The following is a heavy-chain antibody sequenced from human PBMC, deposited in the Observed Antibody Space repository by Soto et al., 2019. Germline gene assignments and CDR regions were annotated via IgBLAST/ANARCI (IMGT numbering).Heavy chain of an antibody. CDR2: IIPILGIA. CDR1: GGTFSSYT. CDR3: ARRYSGYDLSAFDI. Sequence: QVQLVQSGAEVKKPGSSVKVSCKTSGGTFSSYTISWVRQAPGQGLEWMGRIIPILGIANYAQKFQGRVTITADKSTSTAYMELSSLRSEDTAVYYCARRYSGYDLSAFDIWGQGTMVTVSS. V-gene: IGHV1-69*02. D-gene: IGHD5-12*01. J-gene: IGHJ3*02.